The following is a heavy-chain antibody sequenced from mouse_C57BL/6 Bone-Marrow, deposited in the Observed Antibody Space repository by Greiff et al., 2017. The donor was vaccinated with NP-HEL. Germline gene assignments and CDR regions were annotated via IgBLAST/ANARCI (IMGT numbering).Heavy chain of an antibody. J-gene: IGHJ2*01. D-gene: IGHD2-1*01. CDR2: IYPRSGNT. CDR3: APNYGNYGY. V-gene: IGHV1-81*01. CDR1: GYTFTSYG. Sequence: VKVVESGAELARPGASVKLSCKASGYTFTSYGISWVKQRTGQGLEWIGEIYPRSGNTYYNEKFKGKATLTADKSSSTAYMELRSLASEDSAVYFCAPNYGNYGYWGQGTTLTVSS.